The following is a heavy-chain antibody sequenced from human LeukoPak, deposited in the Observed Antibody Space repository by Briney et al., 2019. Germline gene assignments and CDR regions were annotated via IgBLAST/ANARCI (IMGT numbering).Heavy chain of an antibody. CDR2: TYYSGST. CDR1: GGSISSYY. J-gene: IGHJ5*02. V-gene: IGHV4-59*08. Sequence: SETLSLTCTVYGGSISSYYWSWIRQPPGKGLEWIGYTYYSGSTNYNPSLKSRVTISVDTSKNQFSLKLSSVTAADTAVYYCARLKSSSWGWFDPWGQGTLVTVSS. D-gene: IGHD6-13*01. CDR3: ARLKSSSWGWFDP.